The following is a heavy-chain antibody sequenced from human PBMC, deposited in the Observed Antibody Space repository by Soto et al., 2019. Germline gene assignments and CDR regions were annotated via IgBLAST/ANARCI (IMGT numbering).Heavy chain of an antibody. D-gene: IGHD3-3*01. CDR1: GFTFSSYA. CDR3: AKSPHRITIFGVVTDEFDY. CDR2: ISGSGGST. J-gene: IGHJ4*02. V-gene: IGHV3-23*01. Sequence: PGGSLRLSCAASGFTFSSYAMSWVRQAPGKGLEWVSAISGSGGSTYYADSVKGRFTISRDNSKNTLYLQMNSLRAEDTAVYYCAKSPHRITIFGVVTDEFDYWGQGTLVTVSS.